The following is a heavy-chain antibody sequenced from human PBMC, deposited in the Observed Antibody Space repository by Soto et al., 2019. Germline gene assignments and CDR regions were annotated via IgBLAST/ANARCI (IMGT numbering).Heavy chain of an antibody. CDR2: IYSGGST. Sequence: EVQLVESGGGLVQPGGSLRLSCAASGFTVSSNYMSWVRQAPGKGLEWVSVIYSGGSTYYADSVKGRFTISRHNSKNKLYLQMNSLRAEDTAVYYCARDRGDYDFWSGYGHYYYMDVWGKGTTVTVSS. CDR3: ARDRGDYDFWSGYGHYYYMDV. V-gene: IGHV3-53*04. CDR1: GFTVSSNY. J-gene: IGHJ6*03. D-gene: IGHD3-3*01.